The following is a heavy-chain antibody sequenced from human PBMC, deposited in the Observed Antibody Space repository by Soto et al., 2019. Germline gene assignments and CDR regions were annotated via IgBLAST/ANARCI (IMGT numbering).Heavy chain of an antibody. CDR2: MFYSGTT. CDR3: ARKEDGYNRLFDY. Sequence: SETLSLTGTVSGVSINSRGYYWGWIRQPPGKGLEWIESMFYSGTTYYNPSLKSRITIAVDSSKNQFSLSLSSVTAADTAFYYCARKEDGYNRLFDYWGQGILVTVSS. V-gene: IGHV4-39*01. J-gene: IGHJ4*02. D-gene: IGHD5-12*01. CDR1: GVSINSRGYY.